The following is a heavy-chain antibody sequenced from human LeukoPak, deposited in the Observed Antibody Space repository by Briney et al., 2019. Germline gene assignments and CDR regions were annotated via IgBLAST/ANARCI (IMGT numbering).Heavy chain of an antibody. CDR2: IKNDGSST. D-gene: IGHD5-12*01. CDR1: GFTFSAYW. V-gene: IGHV3-74*01. CDR3: AKEGAGYGYDY. J-gene: IGHJ4*02. Sequence: GGSLRLSCAASGFTFSAYWMHWVRQPPGKGLVWVSRIKNDGSSTGYADSVKGRFTISRDNAKHTLYLQMNSLGAEDTAIYYCAKEGAGYGYDYWGQGTLVTVSS.